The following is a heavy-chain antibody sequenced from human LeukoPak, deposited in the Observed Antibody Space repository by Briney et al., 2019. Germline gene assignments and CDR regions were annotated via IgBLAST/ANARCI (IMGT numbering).Heavy chain of an antibody. CDR3: ASRRYCDFWSGYYPRYYYYMDV. CDR1: GGTFSSYA. Sequence: SVKVSCKASGGTFSSYAISWVRQAPGQGLEWMGRIIPIFGTANYAQKFQGRVTITTDESTSTAYMELSSLRSEDTAVYYCASRRYCDFWSGYYPRYYYYMDVWGKGTTVTVSS. J-gene: IGHJ6*03. CDR2: IIPIFGTA. D-gene: IGHD3-3*01. V-gene: IGHV1-69*05.